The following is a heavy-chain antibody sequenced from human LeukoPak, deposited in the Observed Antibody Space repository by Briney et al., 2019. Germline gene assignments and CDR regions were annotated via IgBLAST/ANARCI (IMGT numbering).Heavy chain of an antibody. CDR3: AREGGPYRPLDY. Sequence: SSGTLSLTCGVSGGSITSTNYWTWVRQPPGKGLEWIGEVNLQGSTNYNPSLMGRVAISVDMSESHISLQLTSVTAADTAVYYCAREGGPYRPLDYSGQGTLVTVSS. V-gene: IGHV4-4*02. J-gene: IGHJ4*02. CDR1: GGSITSTNY. CDR2: VNLQGST.